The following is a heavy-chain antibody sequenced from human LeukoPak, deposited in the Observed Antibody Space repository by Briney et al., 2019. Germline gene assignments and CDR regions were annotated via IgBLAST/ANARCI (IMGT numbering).Heavy chain of an antibody. J-gene: IGHJ4*02. CDR2: FISACLST. CDR3: ARDVGHFHY. V-gene: IGHV3-74*01. Sequence: GGSLRLSCAASGFTLSKNWMDWGRHAPGKGRVWVLLFISACLSTRYAASVHGRFTFSRDNANKPLFLQMNSLRADDTAVYYCARDVGHFHYWGQGTLVTV. CDR1: GFTLSKNW.